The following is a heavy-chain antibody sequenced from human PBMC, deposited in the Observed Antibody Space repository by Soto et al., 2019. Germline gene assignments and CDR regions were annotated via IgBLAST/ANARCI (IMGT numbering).Heavy chain of an antibody. Sequence: PGGSLRLSCAASGFTFSSYAMSWVRQAPGKGLEWVSAISGSGGSTYYADSVKGRFTISRDNSKNTLYLQMNSLRAEDTAVYYCAKDLTYYYDSSRWDAFDIRGQRTMVTGSS. V-gene: IGHV3-23*01. CDR2: ISGSGGST. CDR3: AKDLTYYYDSSRWDAFDI. CDR1: GFTFSSYA. D-gene: IGHD3-22*01. J-gene: IGHJ3*02.